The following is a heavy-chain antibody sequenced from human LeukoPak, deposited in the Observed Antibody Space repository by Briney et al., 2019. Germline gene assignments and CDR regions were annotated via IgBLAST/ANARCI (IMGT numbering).Heavy chain of an antibody. J-gene: IGHJ4*02. D-gene: IGHD6-6*01. CDR3: ARGGAARPDY. CDR1: GFTFTNYG. CDR2: ISGSGSSI. Sequence: GGSLRLSCEASGFTFTNYGMNWVRQAPGRGLEWLSYISGSGSSIYYADSVKGRFTISRDNGKNSLFLQMNSLRAEDTALYYCARGGAARPDYWGQGTLVTVSS. V-gene: IGHV3-48*01.